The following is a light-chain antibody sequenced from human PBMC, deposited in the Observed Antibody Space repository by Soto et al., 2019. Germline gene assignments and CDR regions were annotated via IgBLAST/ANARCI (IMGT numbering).Light chain of an antibody. J-gene: IGLJ1*01. CDR2: DVS. CDR3: SSYTSSSTPHV. Sequence: QSVLTQPASVSGSPGQSITFSCTGTSSDVGGYNYVSWYQQHPGKAPKLMIYDVSSRPSGVSNRFSGSKSGNTASLTISGLQAEDEADYYCSSYTSSSTPHVFGPGTKLTVL. V-gene: IGLV2-14*01. CDR1: SSDVGGYNY.